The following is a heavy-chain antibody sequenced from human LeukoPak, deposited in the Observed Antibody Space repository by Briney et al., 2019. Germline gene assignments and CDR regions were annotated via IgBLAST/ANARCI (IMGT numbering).Heavy chain of an antibody. CDR1: GGSIIGHW. V-gene: IGHV4-59*08. J-gene: IGHJ4*02. CDR2: VFYSGSN. D-gene: IGHD4-17*01. CDR3: ARRNTADASIDF. Sequence: SETLSLTCSVSGGSIIGHWWSWIRQPPGKGLEWIGDVFYSGSNNYNPSLKSRLTISLDTSKNQFSLNLRSVTATDTAMYYCARRNTADASIDFWGQGTLVTASS.